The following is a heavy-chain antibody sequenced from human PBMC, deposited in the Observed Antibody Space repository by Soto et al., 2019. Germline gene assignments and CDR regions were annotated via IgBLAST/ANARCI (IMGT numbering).Heavy chain of an antibody. Sequence: HLQLQESGSGLVKPSQTLSLTCAVSGGSISSGGYSWSWIRQPPGKGLEWIGYIYHSGSNYYNPSLKSRVTIAVDRSKNQFSLKLSSVTAADTAVYYCARVPSPWVQGTLVTVSS. CDR1: GGSISSGGYS. CDR2: IYHSGSN. J-gene: IGHJ5*02. CDR3: ARVPSP. V-gene: IGHV4-30-2*01.